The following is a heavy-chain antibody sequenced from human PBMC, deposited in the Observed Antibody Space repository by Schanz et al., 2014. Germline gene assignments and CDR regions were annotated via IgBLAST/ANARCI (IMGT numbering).Heavy chain of an antibody. Sequence: EVQLVESGGGLVQPGGSLRLSCAASGFTFSSYWMHWVRQAPGKGLVWVSRINSDGSTTIYADSVKGRFTISRDNARNSLYLQMNNLRVEDTAVYYCARGPDYGSGSYSSYWGQGTLVTVSS. J-gene: IGHJ4*02. CDR1: GFTFSSYW. CDR2: INSDGSTT. D-gene: IGHD3-10*01. V-gene: IGHV3-74*01. CDR3: ARGPDYGSGSYSSY.